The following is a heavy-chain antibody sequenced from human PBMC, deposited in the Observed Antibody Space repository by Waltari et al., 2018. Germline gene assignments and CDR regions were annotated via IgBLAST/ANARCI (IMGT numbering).Heavy chain of an antibody. V-gene: IGHV4-4*02. J-gene: IGHJ4*02. CDR1: GGSISSSNW. CDR3: ARDQVEFRGYSSGWYGRYFDY. CDR2: IYHSGST. Sequence: QVQLQESGPGLVKPSGTLSLTCAVSGGSISSSNWWSWVRQPPGKGLEWIGEIYHSGSTNYTPSLKSRVTISVDKSKNQFALKRSSVTAADTAVYYCARDQVEFRGYSSGWYGRYFDYWGQGTLVTVSS. D-gene: IGHD6-19*01.